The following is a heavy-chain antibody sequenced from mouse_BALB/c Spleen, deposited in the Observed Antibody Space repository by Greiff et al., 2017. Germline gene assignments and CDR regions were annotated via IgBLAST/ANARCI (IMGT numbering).Heavy chain of an antibody. V-gene: IGHV5-17*02. Sequence: EVHLVESGGGLVQPGGSRKLSCAASGFTFSSFGMHWVRQAPEKGLEWVAYISSGSSTIYYADTVKGRFTISRDNPKNTLFLQMTSLRSEDTAMYYCASGYAYYYAMDYWGQGTSVTVSS. CDR1: GFTFSSFG. CDR2: ISSGSSTI. CDR3: ASGYAYYYAMDY. D-gene: IGHD6-5*01. J-gene: IGHJ4*01.